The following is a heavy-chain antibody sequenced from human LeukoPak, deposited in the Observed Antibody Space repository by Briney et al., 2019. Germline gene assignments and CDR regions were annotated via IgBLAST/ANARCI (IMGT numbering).Heavy chain of an antibody. V-gene: IGHV1-69*04. CDR1: GGTFSSYA. CDR3: ARLEEYYYDSSGYDYFDY. D-gene: IGHD3-22*01. J-gene: IGHJ4*02. Sequence: SVKVPCKASGGTFSSYAISWVRQAPGQGLEWMGRIIPILGIANYAQKFQGRVTITADKSTSTAYMELSSLRSEDTAVYYCARLEEYYYDSSGYDYFDYWGQGTLVTVSS. CDR2: IIPILGIA.